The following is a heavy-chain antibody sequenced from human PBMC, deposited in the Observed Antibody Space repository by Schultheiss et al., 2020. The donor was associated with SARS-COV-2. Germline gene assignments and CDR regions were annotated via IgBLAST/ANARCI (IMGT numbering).Heavy chain of an antibody. J-gene: IGHJ1*01. CDR1: GVSVSSYC. CDR2: IYYSGST. CDR3: ARSGPAYGDYVYFQH. V-gene: IGHV4-59*02. Sequence: SETLSLTCTVSGVSVSSYCWNWIRQPPGKGLEWIGYIYYSGSTYYNPSLKSRVTLSVDTPKNQFSLKLSSVTAADTAVYYCARSGPAYGDYVYFQHWGQGTLVTVSS. D-gene: IGHD4-17*01.